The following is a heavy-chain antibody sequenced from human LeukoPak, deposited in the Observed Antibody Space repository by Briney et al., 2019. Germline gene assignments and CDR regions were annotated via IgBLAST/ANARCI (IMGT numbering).Heavy chain of an antibody. D-gene: IGHD6-19*01. CDR3: ARGPVAGLYYFDY. V-gene: IGHV4-59*01. J-gene: IGHJ4*02. Sequence: SETLSLTCTVSGGSLSSYYWSWIRQPPGKGLEWIGYIYYSGSTNYNPSLKSRVTISVDTSKNQFSLKLSSVTAADTAVYYCARGPVAGLYYFDYWGQGTLVTVSS. CDR1: GGSLSSYY. CDR2: IYYSGST.